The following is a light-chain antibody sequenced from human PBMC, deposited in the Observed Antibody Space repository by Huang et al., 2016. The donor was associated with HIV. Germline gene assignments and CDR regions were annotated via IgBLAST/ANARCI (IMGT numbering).Light chain of an antibody. J-gene: IGKJ4*01. Sequence: DIVMTQSPDYLTVSLGERATINCKSSQSLLYNSNNKDYLAWYQQKPGQPPKLLIYWASTRESGIPDRFTGSGSRTDFTLTISGLQPEDVAVYYCQQYYGSPLTFGEGTKVEI. CDR2: WAS. CDR1: QSLLYNSNNKDY. V-gene: IGKV4-1*01. CDR3: QQYYGSPLT.